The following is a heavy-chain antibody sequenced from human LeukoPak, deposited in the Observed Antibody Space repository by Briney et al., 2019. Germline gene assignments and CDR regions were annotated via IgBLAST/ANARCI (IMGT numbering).Heavy chain of an antibody. D-gene: IGHD3-10*02. J-gene: IGHJ6*02. V-gene: IGHV3-7*04. Sequence: PGGSLRLSCADSGFLFSNSWMAWVRQAPGRGLEWLANINQDGSAKTCVDSVKGRFTISRDNSKNTLDLQMNSLKDEDTAIYYCAKDVRPGGGGMDVWGQGTTVTVSS. CDR2: INQDGSAK. CDR1: GFLFSNSW. CDR3: AKDVRPGGGGMDV.